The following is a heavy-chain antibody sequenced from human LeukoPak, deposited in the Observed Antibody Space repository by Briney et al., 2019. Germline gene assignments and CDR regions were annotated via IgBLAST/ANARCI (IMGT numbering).Heavy chain of an antibody. CDR3: ASRGGTRLYYYYMDV. Sequence: PGGSLRLSCAASGFTFSSYGMTWVRQAPGKGLEWVSYISSSSSTIYYADSVKGRFTISRDNAKNSLYLQMNSLRAEDTAVYYCASRGGTRLYYYYMDVWGKGTTVTVSS. V-gene: IGHV3-48*01. J-gene: IGHJ6*03. CDR2: ISSSSSTI. CDR1: GFTFSSYG. D-gene: IGHD2-15*01.